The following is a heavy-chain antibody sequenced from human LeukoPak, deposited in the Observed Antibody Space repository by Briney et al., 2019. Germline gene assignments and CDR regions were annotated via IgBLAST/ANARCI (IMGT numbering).Heavy chain of an antibody. CDR3: ARHSSGWYNDY. J-gene: IGHJ4*02. CDR2: IYSGGST. D-gene: IGHD6-19*01. Sequence: PGGSLRLSCAASGFTVSSNYMSWVRQAPGKGLEWVSVIYSGGSTYYADSVKGRFTISRDNSKNTLYLQMNSLRAEDTAVYYCARHSSGWYNDYWGQGTLVTVSS. V-gene: IGHV3-66*04. CDR1: GFTVSSNY.